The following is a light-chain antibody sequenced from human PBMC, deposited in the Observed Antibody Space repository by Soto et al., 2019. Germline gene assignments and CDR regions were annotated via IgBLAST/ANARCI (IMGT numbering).Light chain of an antibody. Sequence: AVQLTQSPSSLSATVGDRVTITCRPSQGMSSGVAWYQQKPGKAPKLLIHHASSWQSGVPSRFSGSASDTEFTLTISSLQPEDFATYYCQQFNEYPYTFGQGTKLEI. CDR3: QQFNEYPYT. CDR1: QGMSSG. J-gene: IGKJ2*01. CDR2: HAS. V-gene: IGKV1D-13*01.